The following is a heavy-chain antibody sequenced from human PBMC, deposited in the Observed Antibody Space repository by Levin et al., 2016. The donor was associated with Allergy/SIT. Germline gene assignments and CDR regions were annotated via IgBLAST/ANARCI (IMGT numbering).Heavy chain of an antibody. V-gene: IGHV3-23*01. Sequence: GGSLRLSCEVSGLTSSAYGLSWVRQAPGRGLEWVALSSGSPERTFYAEFVQGRFTTSRDNSKNLLSLQMTNLRAEDTAVYYCAILGATTADYWGQGTPVTVSS. CDR1: GLTSSAYG. J-gene: IGHJ4*02. CDR3: AILGATTADY. CDR2: SSGSPERT. D-gene: IGHD1-26*01.